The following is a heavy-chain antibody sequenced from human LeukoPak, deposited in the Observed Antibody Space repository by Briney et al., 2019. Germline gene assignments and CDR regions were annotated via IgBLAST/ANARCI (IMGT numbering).Heavy chain of an antibody. CDR2: ISGSGGST. CDR3: AKDKVGSGYDYYYYYMDV. V-gene: IGHV3-23*01. D-gene: IGHD5-12*01. CDR1: GFTFSSYA. J-gene: IGHJ6*03. Sequence: PGGSLRLSCAASGFTFSSYAMGWVRQAPGKGLEWASAISGSGGSTYYADSVKGRFTISRDNSKNTLYLQMNSLRAEDTAVYYCAKDKVGSGYDYYYYYMDVWGKGTTVTVSS.